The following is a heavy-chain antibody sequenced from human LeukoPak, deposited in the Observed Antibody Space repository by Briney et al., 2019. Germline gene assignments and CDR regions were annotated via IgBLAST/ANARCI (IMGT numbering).Heavy chain of an antibody. D-gene: IGHD6-19*01. CDR1: GGSISSSSYY. J-gene: IGHJ6*03. CDR3: ARHLHLTYSSGWIPYYYYYMDV. CDR2: IYYSGST. V-gene: IGHV4-39*01. Sequence: PSETLSLTCTVSGGSISSSSYYWGWIRQPPGKGLEWIGSIYYSGSTYYNPSLKSRVTISVDTSKNQFSLKLSSVTAADTAVYYCARHLHLTYSSGWIPYYYYYMDVWGKGTTVTISS.